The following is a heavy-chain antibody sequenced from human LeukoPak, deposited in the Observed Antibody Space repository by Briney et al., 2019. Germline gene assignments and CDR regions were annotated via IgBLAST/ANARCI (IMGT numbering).Heavy chain of an antibody. V-gene: IGHV4-31*03. D-gene: IGHD5-18*01. CDR2: IYYSGST. Sequence: SETLSLTCTVSGGSISSGGYYWSWIRQHPGKDLEWTGYIYYSGSTYYNPSLKSRVTISVDTSKNQFSLKLSSVTAADTAVYYCARDGTAMHDYWGQGTLVTVSS. CDR1: GGSISSGGYY. CDR3: ARDGTAMHDY. J-gene: IGHJ4*02.